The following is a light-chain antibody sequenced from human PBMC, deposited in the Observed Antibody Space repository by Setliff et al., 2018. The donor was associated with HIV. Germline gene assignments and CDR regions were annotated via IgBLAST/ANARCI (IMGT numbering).Light chain of an antibody. Sequence: QSALSQPASVSGSPGQSITISCTGTPSDVGGFTLVSWYQKYPDRVPKLIIYDVSKRPSRVSDRFSGSKSANTASLTISGLQAEDEADYYCLSYTGSDTFGFGSGTKVTVL. CDR2: DVS. V-gene: IGLV2-23*02. CDR1: PSDVGGFTL. J-gene: IGLJ1*01. CDR3: LSYTGSDTFG.